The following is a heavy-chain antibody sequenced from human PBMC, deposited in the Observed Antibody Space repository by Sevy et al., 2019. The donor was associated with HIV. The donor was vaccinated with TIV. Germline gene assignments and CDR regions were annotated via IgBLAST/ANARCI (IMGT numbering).Heavy chain of an antibody. CDR2: IRSKAGGGTT. CDR3: TTDHRRDGIVVVPFEY. Sequence: GGSLRLSCAASGFTFSNAWMSWVRQSPGKGLEWVGRIRSKAGGGTTDYATVVKGKFTISRDDSRDILYLQLNSLETEDTAVYYCTTDHRRDGIVVVPFEYWGQGTLVTVSS. CDR1: GFTFSNAW. J-gene: IGHJ4*02. D-gene: IGHD2-15*01. V-gene: IGHV3-15*01.